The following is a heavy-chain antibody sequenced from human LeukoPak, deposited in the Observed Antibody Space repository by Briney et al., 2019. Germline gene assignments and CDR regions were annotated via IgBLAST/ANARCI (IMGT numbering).Heavy chain of an antibody. D-gene: IGHD2-15*01. J-gene: IGHJ4*02. CDR1: GGTFSSYA. Sequence: SVKVSCKASGGTFSSYAISWVRQAPGQGLEWMGGSIPIFGTANYAQKCQGRVTITTDESTSTAYMELSSLRSEDTAVYYCAREDCSGGSCFFDYWGQGTLVTVSS. V-gene: IGHV1-69*05. CDR3: AREDCSGGSCFFDY. CDR2: SIPIFGTA.